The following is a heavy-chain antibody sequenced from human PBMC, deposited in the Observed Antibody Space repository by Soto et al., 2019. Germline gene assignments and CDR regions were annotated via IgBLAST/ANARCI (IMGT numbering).Heavy chain of an antibody. Sequence: QVQLVESGGGVVQPGRSLRLSCAASGFTFSSDVMHWVRQAPGKGLEWVALIWYDGNSQHYADSVKGRFTISRDNSKNTLYLQMNSLTVEDTAVYYCAREDAVNMFGGASAIDYWGQGTLVTVSS. J-gene: IGHJ4*02. CDR3: AREDAVNMFGGASAIDY. V-gene: IGHV3-33*01. CDR1: GFTFSSDV. CDR2: IWYDGNSQ. D-gene: IGHD2-21*01.